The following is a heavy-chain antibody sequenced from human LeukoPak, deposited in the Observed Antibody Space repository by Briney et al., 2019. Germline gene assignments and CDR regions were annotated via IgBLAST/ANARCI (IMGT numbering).Heavy chain of an antibody. J-gene: IGHJ4*02. D-gene: IGHD3-16*01. Sequence: SETLSLTCTVSSYSISSGYYWGWIRQPPGKGLEWIGSIYHSGSTYYNPSLKSRVTISVDTSKNQFSLNLNSVTAADTAVYYCARWASISRQPGGFFDHWGQGTLVTVSS. CDR3: ARWASISRQPGGFFDH. CDR1: SYSISSGYY. V-gene: IGHV4-38-2*02. CDR2: IYHSGST.